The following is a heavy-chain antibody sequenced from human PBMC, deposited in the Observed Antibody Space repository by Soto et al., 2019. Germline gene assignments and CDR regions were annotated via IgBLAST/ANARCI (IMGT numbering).Heavy chain of an antibody. V-gene: IGHV3-74*01. CDR3: ARVGYCTTISCWGAFDY. J-gene: IGHJ4*02. Sequence: PGGSLRLSCAASGFTFSSYWMHWVRQAPGKGLVWVSRINSDGSSTSYAGSVKGRFTISRDNAKNTLYLQMNSLRAEDTAVYYCARVGYCTTISCWGAFDYRGQGTQVTVSS. CDR1: GFTFSSYW. D-gene: IGHD2-2*01. CDR2: INSDGSST.